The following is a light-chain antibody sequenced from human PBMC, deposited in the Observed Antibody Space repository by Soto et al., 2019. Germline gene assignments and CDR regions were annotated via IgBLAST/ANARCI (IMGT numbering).Light chain of an antibody. V-gene: IGKV1-5*01. CDR3: LQHNSYPWT. Sequence: IEMTPSPSTLSSSVGDRVPITCRASQSVNKWLAWYQQKPGKVPKLLIFDASSWAGGVPSRFTGSGSGTEFTLTISSLQPEDFATYYCLQHNSYPWTFGQGTKVDI. CDR2: DAS. J-gene: IGKJ1*01. CDR1: QSVNKW.